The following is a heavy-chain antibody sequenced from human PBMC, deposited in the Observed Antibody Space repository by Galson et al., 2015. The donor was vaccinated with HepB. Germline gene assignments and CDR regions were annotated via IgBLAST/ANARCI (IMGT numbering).Heavy chain of an antibody. J-gene: IGHJ4*02. D-gene: IGHD2-2*01. CDR2: IYYSGST. CDR3: ARQAMRGLDY. V-gene: IGHV4-39*01. CDR1: GGSISSSSYY. Sequence: QVQLQESGPGLVKPSETLSLTCTVSGGSISSSSYYWGWIRQPPGKGLEWIGSIYYSGSTYYNPSLKSRVTISVDTSKNQSSLKLSSVTAADTAVYYCARQAMRGLDYWGQGTLVTVSS.